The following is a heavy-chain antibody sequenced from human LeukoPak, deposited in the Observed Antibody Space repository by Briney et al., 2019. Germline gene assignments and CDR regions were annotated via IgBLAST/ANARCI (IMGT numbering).Heavy chain of an antibody. CDR1: GGSISSGGYY. CDR2: IYYSGST. V-gene: IGHV4-30-4*08. CDR3: ARADSSGYSYYFDY. Sequence: SQTLSLTCTVSGGSISSGGYYWSWIRQPPGKGLEWIGYIYYSGSTYYNPSLKSRVTISVDTSKNQFSLKLSSVTAADTAVYYCARADSSGYSYYFDYWGQGTLVTVSS. J-gene: IGHJ4*02. D-gene: IGHD3-22*01.